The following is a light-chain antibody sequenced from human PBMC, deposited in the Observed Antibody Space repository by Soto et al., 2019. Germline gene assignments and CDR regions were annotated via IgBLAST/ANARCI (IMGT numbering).Light chain of an antibody. CDR1: QTISSW. J-gene: IGKJ1*01. Sequence: DIQMTQSPSTLSGSVGYIVTITGVASQTISSWLAWYQQKPGKAPKFLIYKASSLKNGVPLRFSGSGSGTQFTLTISSLQPDDFATYYCQHYNSYSEAFGQGTKVDI. V-gene: IGKV1-5*03. CDR3: QHYNSYSEA. CDR2: KAS.